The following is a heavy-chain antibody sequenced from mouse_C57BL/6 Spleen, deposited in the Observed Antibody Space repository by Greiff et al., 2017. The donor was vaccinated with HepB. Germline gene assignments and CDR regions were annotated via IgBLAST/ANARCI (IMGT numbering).Heavy chain of an antibody. CDR2: IDPSDSYT. CDR3: ARPPPYGSSYRYFDV. V-gene: IGHV1-50*01. Sequence: VQLQQPGAELVKPGASVKLSCKASGYTFTSYWMQWVKQRPGQGLEWIGEIDPSDSYTNYNQKFKGKATLTVDTSSITAYMQLSSLTSEDSAVYYCARPPPYGSSYRYFDVWGTGTTVTVSS. J-gene: IGHJ1*03. D-gene: IGHD1-1*01. CDR1: GYTFTSYW.